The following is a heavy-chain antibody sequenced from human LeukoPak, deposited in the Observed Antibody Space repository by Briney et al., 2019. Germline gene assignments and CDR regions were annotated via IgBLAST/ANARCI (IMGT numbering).Heavy chain of an antibody. D-gene: IGHD3-10*01. CDR2: IKKHGSEE. J-gene: IGHJ3*02. CDR1: GFTFNFYS. CDR3: ARGGKGRQAAPPLASRGAFDI. Sequence: PGGSLRLSCAASGFTFNFYSMSWVRQAPGKGLEWVATIKKHGSEENYVDSVKGRFTISRDDAKNSLYLQMNSLRVEDTAVYYCARGGKGRQAAPPLASRGAFDIWGQGTMVTVSS. V-gene: IGHV3-7*01.